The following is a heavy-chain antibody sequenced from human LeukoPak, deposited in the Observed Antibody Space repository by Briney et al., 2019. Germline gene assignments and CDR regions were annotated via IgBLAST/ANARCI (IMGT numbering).Heavy chain of an antibody. CDR1: GGSISSYY. V-gene: IGHV4-59*01. Sequence: SETLSLTCTVSGGSISSYYWSWIRQPPGKGLEWIGNIYYSGSTNYNPSLKSRVTISVDTSKNQFSLKLSSVTAADTAVYYCARGGDSSGYYYPVFDYWGQGTLVTVSS. CDR2: IYYSGST. D-gene: IGHD3-22*01. CDR3: ARGGDSSGYYYPVFDY. J-gene: IGHJ4*02.